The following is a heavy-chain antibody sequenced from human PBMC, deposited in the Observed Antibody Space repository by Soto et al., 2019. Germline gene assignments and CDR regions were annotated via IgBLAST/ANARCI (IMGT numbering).Heavy chain of an antibody. V-gene: IGHV6-1*01. CDR1: GDSVSSNSAA. D-gene: IGHD6-19*01. Sequence: SQTLSLPCAISGDSVSSNSAAWNWIRQSPSRGLEWLGRTYYRSKWYNDYAVSVKSRITINPDTSKNQFSLQLNSVTPEDTAVYYCARDTVAVYYYYYGMDVWGQGTTVTVSS. J-gene: IGHJ6*02. CDR3: ARDTVAVYYYYYGMDV. CDR2: TYYRSKWYN.